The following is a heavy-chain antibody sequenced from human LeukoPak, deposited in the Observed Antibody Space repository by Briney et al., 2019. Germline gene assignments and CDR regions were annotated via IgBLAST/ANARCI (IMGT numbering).Heavy chain of an antibody. D-gene: IGHD1-26*01. CDR1: GFTFSSNY. CDR2: IYSGGST. V-gene: IGHV3-66*01. CDR3: AKVAEVGATGYYYYMDV. J-gene: IGHJ6*03. Sequence: GGSLRLSCAASGFTFSSNYMNWVRQAPGKGLEWVSVIYSGGSTYYADSVKGRFTISRDNSKNTLYLQMSSLRAEDTAVYYCAKVAEVGATGYYYYMDVWGKGTTVTISS.